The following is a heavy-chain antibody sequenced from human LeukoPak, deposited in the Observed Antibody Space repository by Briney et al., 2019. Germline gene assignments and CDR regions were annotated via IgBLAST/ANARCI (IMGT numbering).Heavy chain of an antibody. V-gene: IGHV3-30*04. CDR1: GFTFSSYA. Sequence: GRSLRLSCAASGFTFSSYAMHWVRQAPGKGLEGVAVISYDGSNKYYADSVKGRFTISRDNSKNTLYLQMNSLRAEDTAVYYCATPAVEMATISFFDYWGQGTLVTVSS. CDR3: ATPAVEMATISFFDY. D-gene: IGHD5-24*01. J-gene: IGHJ4*02. CDR2: ISYDGSNK.